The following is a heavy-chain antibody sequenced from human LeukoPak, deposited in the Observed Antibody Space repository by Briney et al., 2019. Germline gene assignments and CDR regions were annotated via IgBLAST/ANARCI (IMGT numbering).Heavy chain of an antibody. Sequence: SETLSLTCAVSGSSISSGGYSWSWIRQPPGKGLEWIGYIYHSGSTYYNPSLKSRVTISVDRSKNQFSLKLSSVTAADTAVYYCASFLWYRNWFDPWGQGTLVTVSS. D-gene: IGHD3-10*01. CDR3: ASFLWYRNWFDP. CDR1: GSSISSGGYS. CDR2: IYHSGST. J-gene: IGHJ5*02. V-gene: IGHV4-30-2*01.